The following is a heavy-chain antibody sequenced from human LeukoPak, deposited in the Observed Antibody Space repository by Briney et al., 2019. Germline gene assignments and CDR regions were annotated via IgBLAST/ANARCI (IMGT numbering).Heavy chain of an antibody. CDR2: LNSDGSST. CDR1: GFRFSSYS. V-gene: IGHV3-74*03. CDR3: ARDKKGGESSEIDY. J-gene: IGHJ4*02. D-gene: IGHD3-10*01. Sequence: GGSLRLSCAASGFRFSSYSMNWVRQAPGKGLVWVSRLNSDGSSTTYADSVKGRFTISRDNAKNTLYLEMNSLRAEDTSVYYCARDKKGGESSEIDYWGQGTLVTVSS.